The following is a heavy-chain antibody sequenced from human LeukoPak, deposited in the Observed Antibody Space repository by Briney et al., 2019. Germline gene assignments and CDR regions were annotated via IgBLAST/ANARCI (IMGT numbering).Heavy chain of an antibody. CDR2: IIPIFGTA. CDR3: ARDPGSGSYMGFDY. J-gene: IGHJ4*02. V-gene: IGHV1-69*13. D-gene: IGHD3-10*01. Sequence: SVKVSCKASGYTFTSYGISWVRQAPGQGLEWMGGIIPIFGTANYAQKFQGRVTITADESTSTAYMELSSLRSEDTAVYYCARDPGSGSYMGFDYWGQGTLVTVSS. CDR1: GYTFTSYG.